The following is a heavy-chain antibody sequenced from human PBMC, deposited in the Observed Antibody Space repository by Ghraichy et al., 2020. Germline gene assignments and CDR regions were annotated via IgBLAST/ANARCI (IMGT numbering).Heavy chain of an antibody. V-gene: IGHV4-59*01. CDR3: ARSNPSAAIGWFDP. CDR2: ISYSGST. J-gene: IGHJ5*02. CDR1: GGSISSYY. D-gene: IGHD2-2*01. Sequence: SETLSLTCTVSGGSISSYYWSWIRQPPGKGLEWIGSISYSGSTKYNPSLKSRVTISVDTSKNQFSLKLSSVTAADTAVYYCARSNPSAAIGWFDPWGQGTLVTVSS.